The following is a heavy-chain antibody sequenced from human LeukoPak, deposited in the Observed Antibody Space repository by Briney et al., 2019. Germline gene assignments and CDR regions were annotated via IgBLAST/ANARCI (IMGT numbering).Heavy chain of an antibody. CDR3: ARGGLLWFGELSGY. V-gene: IGHV3-64*01. J-gene: IGHJ4*02. CDR1: GFTFSSYA. Sequence: GGSLRLSCAASGFTFSSYAMHWVSQAPGTGLEYVSVISSHGGSTYYANSVKGRFTISRGNSKNTLYLQMGSLRAEDMAVYYCARGGLLWFGELSGYWGQGTLVTVSS. D-gene: IGHD3-10*01. CDR2: ISSHGGST.